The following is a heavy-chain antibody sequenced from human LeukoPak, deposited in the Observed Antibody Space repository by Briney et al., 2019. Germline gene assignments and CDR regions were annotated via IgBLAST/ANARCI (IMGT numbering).Heavy chain of an antibody. D-gene: IGHD3-3*01. CDR3: VRDHNFGFDY. CDR1: GFTFSSYG. CDR2: ISYDGSNK. V-gene: IGHV3-30*03. Sequence: PGGSLRLSCAASGFTFSSYGMHWVRQAPGKGLEWVAVISYDGSNKYYADSVKGRSTISRDNAKNSLYLQLNSLRDEDTAVYYCVRDHNFGFDYWGQGILVTVSS. J-gene: IGHJ4*02.